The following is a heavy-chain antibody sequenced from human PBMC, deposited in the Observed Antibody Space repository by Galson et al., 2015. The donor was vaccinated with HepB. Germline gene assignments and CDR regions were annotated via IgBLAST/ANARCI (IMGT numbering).Heavy chain of an antibody. J-gene: IGHJ6*02. D-gene: IGHD6-19*01. Sequence: SLRLSCAASGFTFSSYAMHWVRQAPGKGLEWVAVISYGGSNKYYADSVKGRFTISRDNSKNTLYLQMNSLRAEDTAVYYCAKALLDSKGWYGPVVKFYYYGKDVWGQGTPVTVSS. CDR3: AKALLDSKGWYGPVVKFYYYGKDV. V-gene: IGHV3-30*04. CDR2: ISYGGSNK. CDR1: GFTFSSYA.